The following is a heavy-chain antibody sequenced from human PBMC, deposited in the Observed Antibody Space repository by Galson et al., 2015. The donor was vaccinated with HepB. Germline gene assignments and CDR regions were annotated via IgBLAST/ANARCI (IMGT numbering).Heavy chain of an antibody. CDR3: ARGGRITLDYYDSSGYYY. Sequence: SETLSLTCAVYGGSFSGYYWSWIRQPPGKGLEWIGELNHSGSTNYNPSLKSRVTISVDTSKNQFSLKLSSVTAADTAVYDCARGGRITLDYYDSSGYYYWGQGTLVTVSS. V-gene: IGHV4-34*01. D-gene: IGHD3-22*01. J-gene: IGHJ4*02. CDR1: GGSFSGYY. CDR2: LNHSGST.